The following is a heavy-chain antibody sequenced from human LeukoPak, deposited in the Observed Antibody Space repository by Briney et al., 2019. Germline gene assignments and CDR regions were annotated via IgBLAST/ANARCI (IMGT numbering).Heavy chain of an antibody. CDR3: ARDPYHYGSGKNWFDP. Sequence: PGRSLRLSCAASGFTFSSYAMHWVRQAPGKGLEWVAVISYDGSNKYYADSVKGRFTISRDNSKNTLYLQMNSLRAEDTAVYYCARDPYHYGSGKNWFDPWGQGTLVTVSS. J-gene: IGHJ5*02. CDR1: GFTFSSYA. D-gene: IGHD3-10*01. CDR2: ISYDGSNK. V-gene: IGHV3-30*04.